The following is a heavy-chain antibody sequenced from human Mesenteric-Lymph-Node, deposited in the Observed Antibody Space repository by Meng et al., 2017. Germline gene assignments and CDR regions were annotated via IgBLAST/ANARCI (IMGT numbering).Heavy chain of an antibody. CDR2: MNPNSGNT. CDR3: ARARTQQLVPFDY. J-gene: IGHJ4*02. CDR1: GYTFTSYD. Sequence: QVQLVQFGAEVKKPGASVKVPCKASGYTFTSYDINWVRQATGQGLEWMGWMNPNSGNTGYAQKFQGRVTMTRNTSISTAYMELSSLRSEDTAVYYCARARTQQLVPFDYWGQGTLVTVSS. D-gene: IGHD6-13*01. V-gene: IGHV1-8*01.